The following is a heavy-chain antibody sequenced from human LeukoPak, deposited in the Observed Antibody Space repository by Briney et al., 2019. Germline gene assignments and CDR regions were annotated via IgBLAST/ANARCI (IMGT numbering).Heavy chain of an antibody. J-gene: IGHJ4*01. CDR3: AKPTGSGSYFALHYFDS. Sequence: GGSLRLSCTASGFTFSNYAISWVRQAPGKGLEWVSAISGSSGTTYYADFVKGRFTISRDNSKNTLYLQMNSLRAEDTAVYKCAKPTGSGSYFALHYFDSWGQGSLVAVSS. CDR2: ISGSSGTT. D-gene: IGHD3-10*01. CDR1: GFTFSNYA. V-gene: IGHV3-23*01.